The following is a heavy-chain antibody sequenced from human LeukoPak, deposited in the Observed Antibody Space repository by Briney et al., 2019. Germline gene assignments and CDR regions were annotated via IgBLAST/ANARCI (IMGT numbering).Heavy chain of an antibody. CDR2: INPNSGGT. Sequence: GASVKVSCKASGYTFTGYYMHWVRQAPGQGLEWMGRINPNSGGTNYAQKFQGRVTMTRDTSIRTAYMELSRLRSDDTAVYYCARDGGDVLLWFGEPKEGNWFDPWGQGTLVTVSS. CDR3: ARDGGDVLLWFGEPKEGNWFDP. CDR1: GYTFTGYY. D-gene: IGHD3-10*01. V-gene: IGHV1-2*06. J-gene: IGHJ5*02.